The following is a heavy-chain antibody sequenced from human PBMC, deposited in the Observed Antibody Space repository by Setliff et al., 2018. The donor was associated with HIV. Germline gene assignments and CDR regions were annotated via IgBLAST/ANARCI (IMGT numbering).Heavy chain of an antibody. CDR2: IFTSGDT. V-gene: IGHV4-4*09. Sequence: SETLSLTCTVSGVSISNYYWNGIRQPPGKGLEWIGYIFTSGDTNYNPSLRSRVTLSVDTSKDQVSLKLGSVTAADTAVYFCASAPLYFYDGSGYLKYWGQGSQVTVSS. J-gene: IGHJ4*02. CDR1: GVSISNYY. D-gene: IGHD3-22*01. CDR3: ASAPLYFYDGSGYLKY.